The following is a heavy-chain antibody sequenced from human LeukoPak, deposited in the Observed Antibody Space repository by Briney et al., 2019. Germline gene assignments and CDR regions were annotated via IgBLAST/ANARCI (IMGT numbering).Heavy chain of an antibody. CDR2: ISSSGGYI. V-gene: IGHV3-21*01. CDR1: GFTFSSFG. J-gene: IGHJ4*02. Sequence: GGSLRLSCAASGFTFSSFGMNWVRQAPGKGLDWVSSISSSGGYIYYADSVKGRFTISRDNAKNSLYLQMNSLRAEDTALYYCAREVSEGFDFWGQGTLVTVSS. CDR3: AREVSEGFDF. D-gene: IGHD3-22*01.